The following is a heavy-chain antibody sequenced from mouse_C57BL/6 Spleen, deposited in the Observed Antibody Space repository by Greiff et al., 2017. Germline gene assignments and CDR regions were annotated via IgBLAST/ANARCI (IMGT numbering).Heavy chain of an antibody. D-gene: IGHD2-1*01. V-gene: IGHV3-6*01. CDR1: GYSITSGYY. J-gene: IGHJ2*01. Sequence: EVQLQESGPGLVKPSQSLSLTCSVTGYSITSGYYWNWIRQFPGNKLEWMGYISYDGSNNYNPSLKNRISITRDTSKNQFFLKLNSVTTEDTATYYCARGEGYGNYAYPDYWGQGTTLTVSS. CDR3: ARGEGYGNYAYPDY. CDR2: ISYDGSN.